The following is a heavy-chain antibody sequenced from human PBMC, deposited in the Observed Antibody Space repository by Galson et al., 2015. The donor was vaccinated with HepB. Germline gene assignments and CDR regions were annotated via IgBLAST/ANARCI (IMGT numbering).Heavy chain of an antibody. CDR3: ARKVGAQYLFDY. CDR1: GYTFTTYG. J-gene: IGHJ4*02. D-gene: IGHD1-26*01. CDR2: ISAYNGNT. V-gene: IGHV1-18*01. Sequence: SVKVSCKASGYTFTTYGISWVRQAPGQGLEWMGWISAYNGNTNYAQKVQGRVTMTTDTSTSTAYMELRSLRSDDTAVYYCARKVGAQYLFDYWGQGTLVTVSS.